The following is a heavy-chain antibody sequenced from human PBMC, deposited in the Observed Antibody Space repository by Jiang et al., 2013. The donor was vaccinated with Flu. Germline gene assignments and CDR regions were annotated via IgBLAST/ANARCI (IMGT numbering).Heavy chain of an antibody. CDR2: FDPEDGEV. D-gene: IGHD3-3*01. CDR1: GNTLTKLS. Sequence: SGAEVKKPGASVKVSCKVSGNTLTKLSMHWVRQGPGKGLEWVGGFDPEDGEVVYAQKFQGRVTLTEDPLTDTSYMELSSLRSEDTAVYYCAGYDFWTGYYRYWGQGTLVTVSS. J-gene: IGHJ4*02. V-gene: IGHV1-24*01. CDR3: AGYDFWTGYYRY.